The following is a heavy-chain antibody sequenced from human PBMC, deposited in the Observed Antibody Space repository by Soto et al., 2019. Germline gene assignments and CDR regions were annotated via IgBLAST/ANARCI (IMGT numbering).Heavy chain of an antibody. CDR3: TRHGLRFLEWSDGMDV. J-gene: IGHJ6*02. D-gene: IGHD3-3*01. CDR1: GFTFSGSA. CDR2: IRSKANSYAT. Sequence: SLRLSCAASGFTFSGSAMHWVRQASGKGLEWVGRIRSKANSYATAYAASVKGRFTISRDDSKNTAYLQMNSLKTEDTAVYYCTRHGLRFLEWSDGMDVWGQGTTVTVSS. V-gene: IGHV3-73*01.